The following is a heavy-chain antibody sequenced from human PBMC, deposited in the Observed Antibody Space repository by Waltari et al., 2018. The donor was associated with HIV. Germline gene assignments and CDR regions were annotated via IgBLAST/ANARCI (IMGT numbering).Heavy chain of an antibody. CDR3: ARRCRHDILTGRVKDAFDI. CDR2: IYYSGST. CDR1: GGSISSSSYY. V-gene: IGHV4-39*01. D-gene: IGHD3-9*01. Sequence: QLQLQESGPGLVKPSETLSLTCTVSGGSISSSSYYWGWLRKPPGKGLEWIGSIYYSGSTYYNPSLKSRVTISVDTSKNQFSLKLSSVTAADTAVYYCARRCRHDILTGRVKDAFDIWGQGTMVTVSS. J-gene: IGHJ3*02.